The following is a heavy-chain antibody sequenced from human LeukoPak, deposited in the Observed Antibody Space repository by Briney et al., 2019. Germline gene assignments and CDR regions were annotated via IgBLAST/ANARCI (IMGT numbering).Heavy chain of an antibody. CDR3: ARADTAMVTPDY. D-gene: IGHD5-18*01. J-gene: IGHJ4*02. Sequence: SQTLSLTCTVSGGSISSYYWSWIRQPPGKGLESIGYIYYSGSTNYNPSLKSRVTISVDTSKNQFSLKLSSVTAADTAVYYCARADTAMVTPDYWGRGTLVTVSS. CDR2: IYYSGST. V-gene: IGHV4-59*08. CDR1: GGSISSYY.